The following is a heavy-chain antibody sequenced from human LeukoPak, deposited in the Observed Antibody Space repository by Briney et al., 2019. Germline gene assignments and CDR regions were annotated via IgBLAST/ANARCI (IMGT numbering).Heavy chain of an antibody. J-gene: IGHJ3*02. D-gene: IGHD3-22*01. CDR3: ARGFYYDSSCYYYSAFDI. Sequence: SETLSLTCTDSGGSISSYYWSWMRHPARKRLEWIGRIYTSGSTNHNPSLKRRVTMSVDTSKNQFSLKLSSVTAADTAVYYCARGFYYDSSCYYYSAFDIWGQETMVTVSS. CDR2: IYTSGST. CDR1: GGSISSYY. V-gene: IGHV4-4*07.